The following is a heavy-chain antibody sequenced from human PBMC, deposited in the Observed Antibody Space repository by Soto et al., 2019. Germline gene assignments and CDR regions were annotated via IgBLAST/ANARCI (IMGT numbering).Heavy chain of an antibody. CDR1: GASISSRDYY. D-gene: IGHD2-8*01. V-gene: IGHV4-39*01. CDR3: GRVMIGTSRHTNSDY. CDR2: IDYNGVT. J-gene: IGHJ4*02. Sequence: SETLSLTCTVSGASISSRDYYWGWIRQTPGKGLEWIGNIDYNGVTYYNPSLKSRVTVSKDTSKNQFSLKVASVTAADTAIYYCGRVMIGTSRHTNSDYWGQGTQVTVSS.